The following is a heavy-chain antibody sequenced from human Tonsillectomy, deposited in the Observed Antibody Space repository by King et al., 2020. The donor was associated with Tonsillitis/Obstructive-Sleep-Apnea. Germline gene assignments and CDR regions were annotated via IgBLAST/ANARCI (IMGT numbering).Heavy chain of an antibody. V-gene: IGHV4-59*01. CDR1: GGSISNYY. CDR2: IYYSGST. Sequence: VQLQESGPGLVKPSETLSLTCIVSGGSISNYYWSWIRQPPGKGLEWIAYIYYSGSTYSNPSLKSRVTLAVDTSKNQFSLKLSSVTAADTAVYYCARAGDYDAFDLWGQGTMVTVSS. J-gene: IGHJ3*01. D-gene: IGHD4-17*01. CDR3: ARAGDYDAFDL.